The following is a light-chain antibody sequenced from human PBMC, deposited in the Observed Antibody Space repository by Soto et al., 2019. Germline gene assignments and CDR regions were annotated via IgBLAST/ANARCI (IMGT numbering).Light chain of an antibody. V-gene: IGLV2-8*01. CDR3: SSYAGSDNDV. CDR2: EVS. CDR1: SSDVGAYNY. Sequence: QSALTQPPSASGSPGQSVSISCTGTSSDVGAYNYVSWYQQHPGKAPKLIIYEVSKRPSGVPDRFSGSKSGNAASLTVSGLQAEDEADYYCSSYAGSDNDVFGTGTQLTVL. J-gene: IGLJ1*01.